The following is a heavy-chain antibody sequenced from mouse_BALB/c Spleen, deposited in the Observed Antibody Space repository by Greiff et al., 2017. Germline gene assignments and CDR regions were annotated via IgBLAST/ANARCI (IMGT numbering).Heavy chain of an antibody. CDR1: GFTFSDYY. D-gene: IGHD4-1*01. CDR2: ISDGGSYT. J-gene: IGHJ4*01. CDR3: ARGGTGYYYAMDY. V-gene: IGHV5-4*02. Sequence: EVQLQESGGGLVKPGGSLKLSCAASGFTFSDYYMYWVRQTPEKRLEWVATISDGGSYTYYPDSVKGRFTISRDNAKNNLYLQMSSLKSEDTAMYYCARGGTGYYYAMDYWGQGTSVTVSS.